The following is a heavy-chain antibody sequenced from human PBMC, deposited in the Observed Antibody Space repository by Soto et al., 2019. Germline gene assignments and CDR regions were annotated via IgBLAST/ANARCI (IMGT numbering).Heavy chain of an antibody. Sequence: PGGSLRLSCAAPGFTFSSYALSWVRHAPGKGLEWVSAISGSGGSTYYADSVKGRFTISRDNSKNTLYLQMNSLRAEDTAVYYCAKGTRGRHMLNAFDIWGQGTMVTVSS. J-gene: IGHJ3*02. CDR1: GFTFSSYA. D-gene: IGHD2-8*01. V-gene: IGHV3-23*01. CDR2: ISGSGGST. CDR3: AKGTRGRHMLNAFDI.